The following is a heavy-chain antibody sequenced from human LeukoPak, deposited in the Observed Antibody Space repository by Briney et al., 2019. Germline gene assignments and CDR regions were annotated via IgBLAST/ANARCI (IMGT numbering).Heavy chain of an antibody. J-gene: IGHJ3*02. CDR2: INPNSGGT. V-gene: IGHV1-2*02. CDR1: GYTFTGYY. D-gene: IGHD3-3*01. CDR3: ERERMYDDFWRCYLRQGRDAFDI. Sequence: ASVKVTLKSSGYTFTGYYIHWVRQPPAQGLERMGFINPNSGGTNNAHKFQGKVTMTRDTSITTASMDLNRLSSSDKDVYDCERERMYDDFWRCYLRQGRDAFDIWGQGTMVTVSS.